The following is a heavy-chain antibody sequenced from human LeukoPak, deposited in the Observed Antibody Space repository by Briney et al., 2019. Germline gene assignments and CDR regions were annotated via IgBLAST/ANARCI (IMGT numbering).Heavy chain of an antibody. Sequence: LSLTCTASGGSITGYYWSWVRQAPGKGLEWVAAISDDGSNKYYADSVKGRFTISRDNSKNTVYLQMNSLRAEDTAVYYCAKDLENYYDSSGYVDYWGQGTLVTVSS. D-gene: IGHD3-22*01. J-gene: IGHJ4*02. CDR1: GGSITGYY. CDR3: AKDLENYYDSSGYVDY. CDR2: ISDDGSNK. V-gene: IGHV3-30*18.